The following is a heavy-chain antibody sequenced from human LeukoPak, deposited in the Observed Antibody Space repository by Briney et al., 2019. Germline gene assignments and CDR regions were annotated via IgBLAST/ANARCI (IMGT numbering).Heavy chain of an antibody. CDR1: GYSINSAFY. CDR3: VRDGYYGSGSPGWFGP. J-gene: IGHJ5*02. V-gene: IGHV4-38-2*02. Sequence: SETLSLTCTVSGYSINSAFYWGWIRVPPGKGLEWIGGVFHRGTTYYNSSLKSRVNISIDTSKNQFSLKLNSLTAEDTAMYYCVRDGYYGSGSPGWFGPWGPGTLVIVSA. D-gene: IGHD3-10*01. CDR2: VFHRGTT.